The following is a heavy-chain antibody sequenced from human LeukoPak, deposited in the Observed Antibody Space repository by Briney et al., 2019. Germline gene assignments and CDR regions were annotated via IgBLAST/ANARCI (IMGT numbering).Heavy chain of an antibody. CDR1: GFTFSSYA. D-gene: IGHD6-19*01. CDR2: ISYDGSNK. J-gene: IGHJ5*02. CDR3: AKSPLAGGYGFEP. Sequence: PGRSLRLSCAASGFTFSSYAMHWVRQAPGKGLEWVAVISYDGSNKYYADSVKGRFTISRDNSKNTLYLQMNSLRAEDTAVYYCAKSPLAGGYGFEPWGQGTLVTVSS. V-gene: IGHV3-30-3*02.